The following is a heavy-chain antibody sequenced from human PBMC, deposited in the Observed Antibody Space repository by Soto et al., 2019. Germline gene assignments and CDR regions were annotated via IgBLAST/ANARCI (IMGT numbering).Heavy chain of an antibody. V-gene: IGHV1-46*01. CDR3: ARDLFISSSDLLAAAGPGGMDV. Sequence: ASVKVSCKASGYTFTSYYMHWVRQAPGQGLEWMGIINPSGGSTSYAQKFQGRVTMTRDTSTSTVYMELSSLRSEDTAVYYCARDLFISSSDLLAAAGPGGMDVWGQGTTVTSP. CDR2: INPSGGST. D-gene: IGHD6-13*01. CDR1: GYTFTSYY. J-gene: IGHJ6*02.